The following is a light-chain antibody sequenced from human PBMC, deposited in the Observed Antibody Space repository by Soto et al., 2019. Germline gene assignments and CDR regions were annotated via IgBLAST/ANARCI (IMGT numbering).Light chain of an antibody. CDR3: CSYAGSSTFVYV. V-gene: IGLV2-23*03. CDR2: EGS. CDR1: SSDVGSYNL. Sequence: QSALTQPASVSGSPGQSITISCTGASSDVGSYNLVSWYQQHPGKAPKLMIYEGSKRPSGVSNRFSGSESGNTASLTISGLQAEDEADYYCCSYAGSSTFVYVFGTGTKVTVL. J-gene: IGLJ1*01.